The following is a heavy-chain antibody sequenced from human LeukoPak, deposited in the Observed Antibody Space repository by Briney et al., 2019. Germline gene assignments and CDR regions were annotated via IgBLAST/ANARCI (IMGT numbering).Heavy chain of an antibody. V-gene: IGHV4-59*01. CDR1: GGSISSYY. D-gene: IGHD5-18*01. J-gene: IGHJ4*02. CDR3: ARGYSYGLEAYFDY. Sequence: SETLSLTCTVSGGSISSYYWSWIRQPPGKGLEWIGYVYYSGSTNYNPSLKSRVTISVDTSKNQFSLKLSSVTAADTAVYYCARGYSYGLEAYFDYWGQGTLVTVSS. CDR2: VYYSGST.